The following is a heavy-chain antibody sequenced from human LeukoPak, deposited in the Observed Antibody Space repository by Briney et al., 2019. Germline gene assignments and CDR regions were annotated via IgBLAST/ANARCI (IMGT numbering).Heavy chain of an antibody. CDR2: ISYDGSNK. CDR1: AFTFSSYA. Sequence: PGRSLRLSCAASAFTFSSYAMHWVRQAPGKGLEWVAVISYDGSNKYYADSVKGRFTISRDNSKNTLYLQMNSLRAEDTAVYYCARDPTTVTYYFDYWGQGTLVTVSS. J-gene: IGHJ4*02. V-gene: IGHV3-30*04. D-gene: IGHD4-17*01. CDR3: ARDPTTVTYYFDY.